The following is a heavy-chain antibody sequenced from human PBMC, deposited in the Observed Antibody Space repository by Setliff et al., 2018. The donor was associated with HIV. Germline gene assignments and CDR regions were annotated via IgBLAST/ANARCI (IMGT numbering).Heavy chain of an antibody. CDR1: GGTFSSYG. CDR2: IIPKFGTP. V-gene: IGHV1-69*13. D-gene: IGHD6-6*01. Sequence: SVNVSCKASGGTFSSYGISWVRQAPGQGLEWMGGIIPKFGTPTYAQKFQGRVTITADLSTSTAYMELSSLTSEDTAFYYCARDDGGAVAAFPWGQGTLVTVSS. J-gene: IGHJ5*02. CDR3: ARDDGGAVAAFP.